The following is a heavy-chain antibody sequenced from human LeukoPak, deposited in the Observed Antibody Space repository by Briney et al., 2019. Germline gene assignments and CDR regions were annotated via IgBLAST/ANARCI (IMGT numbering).Heavy chain of an antibody. CDR2: INSDRSER. CDR1: GFTFRGFR. D-gene: IGHD6-6*01. J-gene: IGHJ3*01. V-gene: IGHV3-7*03. CDR3: ARASYSSSSSV. Sequence: PGGPLRLSCAVSGFTFRGFRMSWSRQAPGKGLEWGGSINSDRSERYYADVVKGRFTISRDNAKNSLYLQINSLRAEDTAVYYCARASYSSSSSVWGQGTMVTVSS.